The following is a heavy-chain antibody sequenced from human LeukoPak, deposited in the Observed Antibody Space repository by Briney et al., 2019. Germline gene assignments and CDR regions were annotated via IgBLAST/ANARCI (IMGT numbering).Heavy chain of an antibody. D-gene: IGHD1-26*01. Sequence: GGSLRLSCAASGFTVSTDHMSWVRQAPGKGLEWVAISYSGGTSQHAESVKGRFTISRDNSKNTLYLQMNSLRAEDTALYYCARVWELSFDHWGQGTLVTVSS. V-gene: IGHV3-53*01. J-gene: IGHJ4*02. CDR1: GFTVSTDH. CDR2: SYSGGTS. CDR3: ARVWELSFDH.